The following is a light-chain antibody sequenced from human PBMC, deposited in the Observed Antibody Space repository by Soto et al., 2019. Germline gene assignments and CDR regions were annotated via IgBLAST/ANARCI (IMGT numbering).Light chain of an antibody. J-gene: IGKJ1*01. CDR3: QQYNSYSWT. CDR1: QGISSW. V-gene: IGKV1-5*01. CDR2: DAS. Sequence: DIQMTQSPSTLSASVGDRVTITCRASQGISSWLAWYQLKPGKAPKVLIYDASKVENGVPSRFSGSGSGTEFTLTISSLQPEDFASYFCQQYNSYSWTFGQGTKVDIK.